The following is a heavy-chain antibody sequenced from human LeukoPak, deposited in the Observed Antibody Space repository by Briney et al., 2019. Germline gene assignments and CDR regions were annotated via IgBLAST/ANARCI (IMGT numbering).Heavy chain of an antibody. CDR2: INHSGST. V-gene: IGHV4-34*01. J-gene: IGHJ4*02. CDR1: GGSFSGYY. Sequence: PSETLSLTCAVYGGSFSGYYWSWIRQPPGKGLEWIGEINHSGSTNYNPSLKSRVTISVDMSKNQFSLKLSSVTAADTAVYYCARTGPYTYYYDSSGYYFDYWGQGTLVTVSS. CDR3: ARTGPYTYYYDSSGYYFDY. D-gene: IGHD3-22*01.